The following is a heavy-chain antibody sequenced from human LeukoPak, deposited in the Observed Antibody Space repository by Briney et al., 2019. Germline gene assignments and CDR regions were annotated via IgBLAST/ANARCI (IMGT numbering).Heavy chain of an antibody. Sequence: GGSLRLSCAASGFTFSSYGMHWVRQAPGKGLEWVAFIRYDGSNKYYADSVKGRFTISRDNSKNTLNLQMNSLRAEDTAVYYCAKDPTHYRVWDYYETIGLGYWGQGTLVTVSS. J-gene: IGHJ4*02. CDR2: IRYDGSNK. CDR3: AKDPTHYRVWDYYETIGLGY. V-gene: IGHV3-30*02. D-gene: IGHD3-22*01. CDR1: GFTFSSYG.